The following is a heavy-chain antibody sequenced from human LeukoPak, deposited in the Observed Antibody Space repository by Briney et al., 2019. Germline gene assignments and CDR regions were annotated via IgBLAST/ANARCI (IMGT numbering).Heavy chain of an antibody. J-gene: IGHJ2*01. V-gene: IGHV3-66*01. CDR1: GFTVSSNY. Sequence: GGSLRLSCAASGFTVSSNYMSWVRQAPGKGLEWVSAIYSGGSTYYADSVKGRFTISRDNSKNTLYLQMNSLRAEDTAVYYCARVSIAAAAPDKGWYFDLWGRGTLVTVSS. CDR3: ARVSIAAAAPDKGWYFDL. CDR2: IYSGGST. D-gene: IGHD6-13*01.